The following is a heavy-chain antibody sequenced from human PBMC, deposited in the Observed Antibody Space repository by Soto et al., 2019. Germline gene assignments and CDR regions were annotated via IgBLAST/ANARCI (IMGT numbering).Heavy chain of an antibody. CDR3: AKCSGGSCYSGFWFDP. J-gene: IGHJ5*02. Sequence: ASVKVSCKASGYTFTSYDINWVRQATGQGLEWMGWMNPNSGNAGYAQKFQGRVTMTRNTSISTAYLELTSLRSDDTAVYYCAKCSGGSCYSGFWFDPWGQGTLVTVSS. V-gene: IGHV1-8*01. CDR2: MNPNSGNA. D-gene: IGHD2-15*01. CDR1: GYTFTSYD.